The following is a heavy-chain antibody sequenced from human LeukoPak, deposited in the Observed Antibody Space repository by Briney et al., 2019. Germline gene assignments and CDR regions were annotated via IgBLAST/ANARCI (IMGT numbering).Heavy chain of an antibody. V-gene: IGHV1-2*02. CDR1: GYTFTGYY. CDR2: INPNSGGT. Sequence: ASVKVSCKASGYTFTGYYMHWVRQAPGQGLEWMGWINPNSGGTNYAQKFQGRVTMTRDTSISTAYMELSRLRSDDTAVYYCARGLLGGGMGAFDIWGQGTMVTVSS. CDR3: ARGLLGGGMGAFDI. D-gene: IGHD3-16*01. J-gene: IGHJ3*02.